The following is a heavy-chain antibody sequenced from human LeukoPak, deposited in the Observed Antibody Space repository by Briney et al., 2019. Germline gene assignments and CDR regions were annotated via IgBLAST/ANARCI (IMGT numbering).Heavy chain of an antibody. CDR3: AKGIRYFDWLSFFDP. V-gene: IGHV3-9*01. J-gene: IGHJ5*02. Sequence: GGSLRLSCAASGFTFDDYAMRWVRQAPGKGLEWVSGISWNSGSIGYADSVKGRFTISRDNAKNSLYLQMNSLRAEDTALYYCAKGIRYFDWLSFFDPWGQGTLVTVSS. CDR2: ISWNSGSI. CDR1: GFTFDDYA. D-gene: IGHD3-9*01.